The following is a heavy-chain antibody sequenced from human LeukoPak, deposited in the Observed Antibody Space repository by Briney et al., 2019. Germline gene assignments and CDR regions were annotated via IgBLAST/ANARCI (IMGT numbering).Heavy chain of an antibody. D-gene: IGHD3-10*01. CDR2: ITSSGTTI. V-gene: IGHV3-48*03. CDR1: GFTFSSYE. Sequence: GGSLRLSCAASGFTFSSYEMNWVRQAPGKGLEWISYITSSGTTIYYADSVKSRFTISRDNAKNSLYLQMNSLRADDTAVYYCAREAYGSGAPLDYWGQGTLVTVSS. J-gene: IGHJ4*02. CDR3: AREAYGSGAPLDY.